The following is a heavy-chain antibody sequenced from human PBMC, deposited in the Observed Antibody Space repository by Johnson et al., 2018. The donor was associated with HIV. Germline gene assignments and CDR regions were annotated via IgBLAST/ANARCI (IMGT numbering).Heavy chain of an antibody. Sequence: VQLVESGGGFVKPGGSLRVSCAVSGITFSNAWMSLVRQAPGKGLEWVGRIKSKTDGGTTDYAAPVQGRFTISRDDSKNTLYLQMNSLRAEDTAVYYCAKRQPLVGASFWGQGTMVTVSS. CDR3: AKRQPLVGASF. J-gene: IGHJ3*01. D-gene: IGHD1-26*01. V-gene: IGHV3-15*01. CDR2: IKSKTDGGTT. CDR1: GITFSNAW.